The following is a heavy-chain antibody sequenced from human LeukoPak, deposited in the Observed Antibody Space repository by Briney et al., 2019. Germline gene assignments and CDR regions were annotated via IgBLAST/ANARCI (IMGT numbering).Heavy chain of an antibody. CDR1: GGSFSGYY. CDR2: INHSGST. J-gene: IGHJ4*02. V-gene: IGHV4-34*01. D-gene: IGHD5-24*01. CDR3: ARHWFSEMATIDY. Sequence: SETLSLTCAVYGGSFSGYYWSWIRQPPGKGLEWIGEINHSGSTNYNPSLKSRVTISVDTSKNQFSLKLSSVTAADTAVYYCARHWFSEMATIDYWGQGTLVTVSS.